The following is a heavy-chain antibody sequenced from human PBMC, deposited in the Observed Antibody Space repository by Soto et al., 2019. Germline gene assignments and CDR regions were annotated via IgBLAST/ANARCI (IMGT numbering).Heavy chain of an antibody. CDR2: IWYDGSNK. D-gene: IGHD7-27*01. CDR1: GFTFSSYG. V-gene: IGHV3-33*01. CDR3: ASMGTNYYYYGMDV. Sequence: QVQLVESGGGVVQPGRSLRLSCAASGFTFSSYGMHWVRQAPGKGLEWVAVIWYDGSNKYYADSVKGRFTISRDNSQNTLYLQMNSLRAEDTAVYYCASMGTNYYYYGMDVWGQGTTVTVSS. J-gene: IGHJ6*02.